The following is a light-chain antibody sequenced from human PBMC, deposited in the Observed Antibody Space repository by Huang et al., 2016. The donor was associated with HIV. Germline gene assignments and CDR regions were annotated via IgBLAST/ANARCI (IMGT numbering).Light chain of an antibody. CDR2: GSS. J-gene: IGKJ4*01. CDR1: RTVSTN. CDR3: HQYNNWLLS. V-gene: IGKV3-15*01. Sequence: IVMTQSPATLSVSPGERVTLSCRANRTVSTNLAWCQQRPGQAPRLLIYGSSTRAPGVPARCSGSGSGTDFSLTISSLQSEDFALYYCHQYNNWLLSFGGGTRVDI.